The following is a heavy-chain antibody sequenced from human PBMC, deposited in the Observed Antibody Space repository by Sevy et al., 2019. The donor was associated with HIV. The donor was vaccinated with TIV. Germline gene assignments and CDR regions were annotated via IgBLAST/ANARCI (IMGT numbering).Heavy chain of an antibody. D-gene: IGHD3-16*01. CDR3: TNRGGVIITGFES. Sequence: SETLSLTCSVSGGSISYYYWSWIRQPPGKGLEWIGYIYHTGSTNYNPSLKSRVTISIDTSKNHFSLKLTSVTAADTAVYYCTNRGGVIITGFESWGQGTLVTVSS. CDR2: IYHTGST. CDR1: GGSISYYY. J-gene: IGHJ4*02. V-gene: IGHV4-59*01.